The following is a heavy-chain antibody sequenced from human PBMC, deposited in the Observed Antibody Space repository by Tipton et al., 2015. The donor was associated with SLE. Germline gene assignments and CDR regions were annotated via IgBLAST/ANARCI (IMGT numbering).Heavy chain of an antibody. D-gene: IGHD3-3*01. CDR2: FYYSGST. Sequence: TLSLTCAVSGGSTTTYYWSWIRQSPGRGLEWIGYFYYSGSTKYNPPLKSRVTMSVDTSKNHFSVKLSSVTAADTAIYYCARVWSGYSSSYFDLWGRGTLVTVSS. J-gene: IGHJ2*01. CDR1: GGSTTTYY. V-gene: IGHV4-59*01. CDR3: ARVWSGYSSSYFDL.